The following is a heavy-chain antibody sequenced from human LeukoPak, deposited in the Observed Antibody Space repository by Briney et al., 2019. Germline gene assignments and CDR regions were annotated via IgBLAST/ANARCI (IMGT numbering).Heavy chain of an antibody. CDR1: GFTFSSYA. J-gene: IGHJ4*02. D-gene: IGHD2-15*01. V-gene: IGHV3-23*01. Sequence: GGSLRLSCAASGFTFSSYAMSWVRQAPGKGLEWVSAISGSGGSTYYADSVKGRFTISRDNSKNTLYLQMNSLRAEDTAVYYCVRDNPRCCGVVPANIDDYWGQGTLVTVSS. CDR3: VRDNPRCCGVVPANIDDY. CDR2: ISGSGGST.